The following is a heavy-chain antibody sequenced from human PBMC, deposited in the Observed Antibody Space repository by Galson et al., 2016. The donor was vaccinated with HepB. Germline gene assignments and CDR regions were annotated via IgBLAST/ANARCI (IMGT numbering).Heavy chain of an antibody. CDR3: AHRRWGGFTVTGTADYFHH. CDR1: GFSLSTSGVG. CDR2: IYWNDDK. Sequence: PALVKPTQTLTLTCTFSGFSLSTSGVGVGWIRQPPGKALEWLALIYWNDDKRYSPSLKSRLAITKDTPKNQVVLTMTNMDPVDTATYYFAHRRWGGFTVTGTADYFHHGCQGTLGTVAS. D-gene: IGHD6-19*01. V-gene: IGHV2-5*01. J-gene: IGHJ1*01.